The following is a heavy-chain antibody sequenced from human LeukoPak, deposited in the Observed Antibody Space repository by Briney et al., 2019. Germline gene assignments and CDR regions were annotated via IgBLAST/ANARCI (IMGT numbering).Heavy chain of an antibody. J-gene: IGHJ6*04. D-gene: IGHD3-10*02. V-gene: IGHV3-64*01. Sequence: GGSPRLSCAASGFTFSDYAMHWVRQAPGKELEYVSAISSNGGSIHYANSVKGRFTISRDNAKNSLYLQMNSLRAEDTAVYYCAELGITMIGGVWGKGTTVTISS. CDR3: AELGITMIGGV. CDR2: ISSNGGSI. CDR1: GFTFSDYA.